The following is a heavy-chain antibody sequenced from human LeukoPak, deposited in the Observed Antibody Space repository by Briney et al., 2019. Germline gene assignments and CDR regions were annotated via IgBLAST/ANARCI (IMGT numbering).Heavy chain of an antibody. V-gene: IGHV4-34*01. J-gene: IGHJ4*02. CDR1: GGSFSGYY. D-gene: IGHD2-2*02. CDR2: INHSGST. Sequence: SETLSLTCAVYGGSFSGYYWSWIRQPPGKGLEWIGEINHSGSTNYNPSLKSRVTISVDTSKNQFSLKLSSVTAADTAVYYCARGGYCSSTSCYRDYWGQGTLVTVSS. CDR3: ARGGYCSSTSCYRDY.